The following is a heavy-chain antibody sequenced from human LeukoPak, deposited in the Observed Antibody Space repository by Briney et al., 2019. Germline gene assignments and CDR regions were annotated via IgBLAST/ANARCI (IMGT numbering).Heavy chain of an antibody. Sequence: PGRSLRLSCAASGFTFSSSAMHWVRQAPGKGLEWVAVTSYGGTAKIYAESVKGRFTISRDNSKDTLYLQMNSLTTEDTAVYYCAKAESPDILSGYYRSYFDHWGQGTLVTVSS. CDR3: AKAESPDILSGYYRSYFDH. V-gene: IGHV3-30*04. J-gene: IGHJ4*02. CDR1: GFTFSSSA. D-gene: IGHD3-9*01. CDR2: TSYGGTAK.